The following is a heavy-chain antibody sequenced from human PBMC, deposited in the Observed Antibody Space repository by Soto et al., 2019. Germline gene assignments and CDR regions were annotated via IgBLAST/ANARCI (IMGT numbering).Heavy chain of an antibody. CDR2: IYYSGST. CDR3: ARGYCSGGSCYLNWFDP. Sequence: PSETLSLTCTVSGGSISSYYWSWIRQPPGKGLEWIGYIYYSGSTNYNPSLKSRVTISVDTSKNQFSLKLSSVTAADTAVYYCARGYCSGGSCYLNWFDPWAREPWSPSPQ. D-gene: IGHD2-15*01. V-gene: IGHV4-59*01. CDR1: GGSISSYY. J-gene: IGHJ5*02.